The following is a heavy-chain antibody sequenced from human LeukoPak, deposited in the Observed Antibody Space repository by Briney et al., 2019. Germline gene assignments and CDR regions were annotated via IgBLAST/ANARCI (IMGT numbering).Heavy chain of an antibody. J-gene: IGHJ4*02. CDR1: GYTFTSYG. D-gene: IGHD1-1*01. CDR3: AGSDWNDPCFDY. CDR2: ISAYNGNT. Sequence: ASVKVSCKASGYTFTSYGISWVRQAPGQGLEWMGWISAYNGNTNYAQKLQGRVTMTTDTSTSTAYMELRSLRSDDTAVYYCAGSDWNDPCFDYWGQGTLVTVSS. V-gene: IGHV1-18*01.